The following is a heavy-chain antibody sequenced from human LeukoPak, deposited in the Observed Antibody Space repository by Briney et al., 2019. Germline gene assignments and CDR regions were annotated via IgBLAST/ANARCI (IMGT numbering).Heavy chain of an antibody. CDR1: GFTFDDYA. CDR2: ISWNSGSI. D-gene: IGHD5-18*01. Sequence: GGSLRLSCAASGFTFDDYAMHWVRQAPGKGLEWVSGISWNSGSIGYADSVKGRFTISRDNAKNSLYLQMNSLRAEDTAVYYCARDVGTYSYGAPFDYWGQGTLVTVSS. V-gene: IGHV3-9*01. J-gene: IGHJ4*02. CDR3: ARDVGTYSYGAPFDY.